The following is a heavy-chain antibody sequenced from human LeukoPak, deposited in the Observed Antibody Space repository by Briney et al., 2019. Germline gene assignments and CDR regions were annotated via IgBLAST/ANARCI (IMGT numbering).Heavy chain of an antibody. CDR1: GSTFSSYA. Sequence: GGSLRLSCAASGSTFSSYAMHWVRQAPGKGLEWVAVISYDGSNKYYADSVKGRFTISRDNSKNTLYLQMNSLRAEDTAVYYCARDQVVTTLYYYYGMDVWGQGTTVTVSS. D-gene: IGHD4-11*01. J-gene: IGHJ6*02. V-gene: IGHV3-30-3*01. CDR3: ARDQVVTTLYYYYGMDV. CDR2: ISYDGSNK.